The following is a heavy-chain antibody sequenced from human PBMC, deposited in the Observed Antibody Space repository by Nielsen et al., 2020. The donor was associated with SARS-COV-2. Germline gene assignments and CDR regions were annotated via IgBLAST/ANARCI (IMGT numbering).Heavy chain of an antibody. D-gene: IGHD2-8*01. CDR3: AREGDCKNGICHIRGMDV. CDR1: GGSISTVDYS. V-gene: IGHV4-31*03. J-gene: IGHJ6*03. Sequence: SETLSLTCTVSGGSISTVDYSWTWIRQYPGKGLEWIGSIDYRGSSNYNPSLKSRLTMSLDTSKSHFSLRLNSVTAADSAVYYCAREGDCKNGICHIRGMDVWGKGTTVTVSS. CDR2: IDYRGSS.